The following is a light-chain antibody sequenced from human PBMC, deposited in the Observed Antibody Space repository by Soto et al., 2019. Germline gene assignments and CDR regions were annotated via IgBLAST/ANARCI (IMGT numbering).Light chain of an antibody. Sequence: DIVMTQSPLSLPVTPGEPASISCRSRQSLLHRNGNNSLAWYLQKPGQSPHLLIYLGSNRASGVPERFSGSGSGTDFTLKISRVEAEDVGVYYGRQVLDTPLTFGGGTKVELK. CDR1: QSLLHRNGNNS. CDR3: RQVLDTPLT. CDR2: LGS. J-gene: IGKJ4*01. V-gene: IGKV2-28*01.